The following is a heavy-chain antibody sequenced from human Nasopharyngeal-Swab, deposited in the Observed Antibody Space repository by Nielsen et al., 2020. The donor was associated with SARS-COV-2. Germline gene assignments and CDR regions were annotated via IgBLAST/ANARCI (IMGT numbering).Heavy chain of an antibody. Sequence: ASVKVSRKASGYTYTNYGLNWVRQAPGQGLEWMGWISTSSGNTLYAQNIQGRVTMTTDTSTNTAYIELRSLRSDDTAVYYCARGFNWNDFDYWGQGTLVTVSS. D-gene: IGHD1-1*01. J-gene: IGHJ4*02. V-gene: IGHV1-18*04. CDR3: ARGFNWNDFDY. CDR2: ISTSSGNT. CDR1: GYTYTNYG.